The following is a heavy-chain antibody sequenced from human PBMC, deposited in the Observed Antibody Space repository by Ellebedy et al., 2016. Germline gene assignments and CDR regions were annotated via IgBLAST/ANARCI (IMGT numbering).Heavy chain of an antibody. V-gene: IGHV3-7*01. CDR2: IKGDGSEK. CDR3: AREEV. J-gene: IGHJ4*02. CDR1: GFTFSRFW. Sequence: GGSLRLSXTGSGFTFSRFWMSWLRQAPGKGLEWVASIKGDGSEKNYVDSVTGRFTISRDNAKNSLYLQMDSLRDEDTALYYCAREEVWGQGTLVTVSS.